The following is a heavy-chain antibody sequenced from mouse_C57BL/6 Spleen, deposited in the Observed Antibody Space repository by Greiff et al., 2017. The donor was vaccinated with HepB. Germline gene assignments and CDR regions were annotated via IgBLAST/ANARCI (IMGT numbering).Heavy chain of an antibody. J-gene: IGHJ4*01. CDR1: GYSITSGYY. V-gene: IGHV3-6*01. D-gene: IGHD2-5*01. CDR3: AREGYYSNNYYAMDY. CDR2: ISYDGSN. Sequence: DVQLQESGPGLVKPSQSLSLTCSVTGYSITSGYYWNWIRQFPGNKLEWMGYISYDGSNNYNPSLKNRISITRDTSKNQFFLKLNSVTTEDTATYYCAREGYYSNNYYAMDYWGQGTSVTVSS.